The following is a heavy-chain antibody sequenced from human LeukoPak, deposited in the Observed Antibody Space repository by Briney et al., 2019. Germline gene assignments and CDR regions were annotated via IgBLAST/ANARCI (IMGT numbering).Heavy chain of an antibody. V-gene: IGHV5-51*01. CDR3: ARRDHLGLGY. CDR1: GYTFTNYY. D-gene: IGHD7-27*01. Sequence: GESLKISCNGSGYTFTNYYIAWVRQLPGKGLEWMGIIYPGDSYTNYSPSFQGHVTISADKSISTAYLQWSGLKASDTAMYYCARRDHLGLGYWGQGTLVTVSS. CDR2: IYPGDSYT. J-gene: IGHJ4*02.